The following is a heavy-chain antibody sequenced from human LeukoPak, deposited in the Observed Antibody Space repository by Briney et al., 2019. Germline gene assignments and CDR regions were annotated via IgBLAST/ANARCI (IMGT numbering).Heavy chain of an antibody. D-gene: IGHD1-26*01. V-gene: IGHV3-7*01. J-gene: IGHJ4*02. CDR1: GFTFSNYW. Sequence: GGSLRFSCAASGFTFSNYWMSWVRQAPGKGLEWVANIKQDGSEKYYVDSVKGRFTISRDNAKNSLFLQMNSLRAEDTAVYYCAREVGATNSWGQGTLVTVSS. CDR3: AREVGATNS. CDR2: IKQDGSEK.